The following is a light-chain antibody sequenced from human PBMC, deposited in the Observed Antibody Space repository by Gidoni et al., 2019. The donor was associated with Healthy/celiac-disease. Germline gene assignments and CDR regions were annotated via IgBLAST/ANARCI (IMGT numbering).Light chain of an antibody. CDR2: DDS. J-gene: IGLJ2*01. CDR1: NIGSKS. V-gene: IGLV3-21*03. Sequence: SYVLTQPPSGSVASGKTARITCGGNNIGSKSVHWDQQKQGQAPVLVVYDDSDRPSGIPERFSGSNSGNTATLTISRVEAGDEADYYCQVWDSSSDHFVVFGGGTKLTVL. CDR3: QVWDSSSDHFVV.